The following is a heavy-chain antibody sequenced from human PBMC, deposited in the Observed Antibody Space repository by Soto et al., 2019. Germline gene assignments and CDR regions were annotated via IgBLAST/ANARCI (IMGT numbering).Heavy chain of an antibody. CDR3: ARANSDFWSGYYDY. CDR2: ISSSSSYI. V-gene: IGHV3-21*01. J-gene: IGHJ4*02. CDR1: GFTFSSYS. D-gene: IGHD3-3*01. Sequence: LSLTCAASGFTFSSYSMNWVRQAPGKGLEWVSSISSSSSYIYYADSVKGRFTISRDNAKNSLYLQMNSLRAEDTAVYYCARANSDFWSGYYDYWGQGTLVTVSS.